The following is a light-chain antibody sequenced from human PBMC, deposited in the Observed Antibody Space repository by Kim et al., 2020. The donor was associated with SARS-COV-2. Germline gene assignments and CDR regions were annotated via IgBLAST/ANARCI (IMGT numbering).Light chain of an antibody. CDR1: NSDIGTYNF. CDR3: VSYAGTNIYV. J-gene: IGLJ1*01. V-gene: IGLV2-8*01. CDR2: DVT. Sequence: GKSVTISCTGTNSDIGTYNFVSWYQQVPGTAPKLIIYDVTERPSGVPDRFSGSKSGNTASLTVSGLQAEDEADYYCVSYAGTNIYVFGTGTKVTVL.